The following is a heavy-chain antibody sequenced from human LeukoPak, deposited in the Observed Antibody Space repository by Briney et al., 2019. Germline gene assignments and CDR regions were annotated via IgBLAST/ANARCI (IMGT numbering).Heavy chain of an antibody. CDR2: IYYSGST. CDR1: GGSISSGGYY. CDR3: ARDLDAAAAGWFDP. D-gene: IGHD6-13*01. Sequence: SETLSLTCTVSGGSISSGGYYWSWIRQHPGKGLEWIRYIYYSGSTYYNPSLKSRVTISVDTSKNQFSLKLSSVTAADTAVYYCARDLDAAAAGWFDPWGQGTLVTVSS. J-gene: IGHJ5*02. V-gene: IGHV4-31*03.